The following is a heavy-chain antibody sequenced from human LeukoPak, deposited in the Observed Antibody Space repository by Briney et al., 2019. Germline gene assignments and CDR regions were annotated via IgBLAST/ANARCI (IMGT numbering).Heavy chain of an antibody. D-gene: IGHD3-3*01. J-gene: IGHJ4*02. CDR1: GFIFNNYA. V-gene: IGHV4-59*01. CDR3: AAHPPYDFWSGYYRGVADY. CDR2: IYYSGST. Sequence: GSLRLSCAGSGFIFNNYAMHWVRQPPGKGLEWIGYIYYSGSTNYNPSLKSRVTISVDTSKNQFSLKLSSVTAADTAVYYCAAHPPYDFWSGYYRGVADYWGQGTLVTVSS.